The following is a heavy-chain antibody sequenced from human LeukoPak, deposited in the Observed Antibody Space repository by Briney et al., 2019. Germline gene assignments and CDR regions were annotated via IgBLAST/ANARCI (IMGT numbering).Heavy chain of an antibody. CDR2: ISSSSSTI. D-gene: IGHD5-18*01. CDR3: ARDRGSYGSVYFDY. CDR1: GFTFSSYS. J-gene: IGHJ4*02. V-gene: IGHV3-48*01. Sequence: GGSLRLSCAASGFTFSSYSMNWVRQAPGKGLEWVSYISSSSSTIYYADSVKGRFTISRDNAKNSLYLQMSSLRAEDTAVYYCARDRGSYGSVYFDYWGQGTLVTVSS.